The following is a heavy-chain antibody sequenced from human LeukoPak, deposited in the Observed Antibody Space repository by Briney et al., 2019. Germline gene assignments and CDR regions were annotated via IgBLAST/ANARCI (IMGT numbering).Heavy chain of an antibody. CDR2: IFYSGST. CDR1: GGSISSSSYY. D-gene: IGHD3-22*01. CDR3: ARQFYYDSGGSHY. Sequence: KPSETLSLTCTVSGGSISSSSYYWGWIRQPPGKGLEWIRSIFYSGSTYYNPSLESRVTISVDTSKNQFSQKLSSVTAADTAVYYCARQFYYDSGGSHYWGQGTLVTVSS. J-gene: IGHJ4*02. V-gene: IGHV4-39*01.